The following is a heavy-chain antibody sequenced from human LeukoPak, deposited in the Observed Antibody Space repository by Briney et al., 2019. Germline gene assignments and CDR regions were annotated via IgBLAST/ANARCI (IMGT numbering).Heavy chain of an antibody. CDR1: GASVGTTSYY. J-gene: IGHJ4*02. CDR2: FYYTTPT. Sequence: SETLSLTCTVSGASVGTTSYYWGWIRQPPGRGLEWIGSFYYTTPTYYNPSLKSRVSISVDRSKNQFSLKLTSVTAADTAVYYCARGADYGGNPPFYFDYWGQRTLVTVSS. V-gene: IGHV4-39*07. D-gene: IGHD4-23*01. CDR3: ARGADYGGNPPFYFDY.